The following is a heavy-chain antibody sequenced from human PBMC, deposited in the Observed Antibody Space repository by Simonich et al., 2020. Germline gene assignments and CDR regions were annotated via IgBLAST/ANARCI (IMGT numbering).Heavy chain of an antibody. CDR1: GFTFSSYA. CDR3: AREDLTGDAFDI. V-gene: IGHV3-30*04. J-gene: IGHJ3*02. D-gene: IGHD7-27*01. CDR2: ISYDGSNK. Sequence: VQLVESGGGLVQPGGSLRLSCAASGFTFSSYAMSWVRQAPGKGLEWVAVISYDGSNKYYADSVKGRFTISRDNSKNTLYLQMNSLRAEDTAVYYCAREDLTGDAFDIWGQGTMVTVSS.